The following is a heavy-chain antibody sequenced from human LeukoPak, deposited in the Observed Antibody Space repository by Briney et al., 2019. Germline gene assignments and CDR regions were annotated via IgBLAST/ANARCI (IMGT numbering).Heavy chain of an antibody. J-gene: IGHJ4*02. V-gene: IGHV3-23*01. CDR2: INDSGGNT. Sequence: GGSLRLSCAASGFTFSSYAMSWVRQAPGKGLEWVSLINDSGGNTYYADSVKGRLTIPRDNSKNTLFLQMSSLRAEDTAVYYCAKTSAGIRGGYFDYWGQGTLVTVSS. CDR1: GFTFSSYA. D-gene: IGHD3-10*01. CDR3: AKTSAGIRGGYFDY.